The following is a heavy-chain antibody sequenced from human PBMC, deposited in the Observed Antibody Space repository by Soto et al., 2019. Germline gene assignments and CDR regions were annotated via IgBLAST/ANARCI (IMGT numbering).Heavy chain of an antibody. Sequence: GESLKISCKGSGYSFTSHWIGWVRQMPGKGLEWMGIIYPGDSDTRYSPSFQGQVTISADKSISTAYLQWSSMKASDTAMYYCARQVIAGTGYYYYYYGMDVWGQGTTVTVSS. D-gene: IGHD1-7*01. CDR1: GYSFTSHW. J-gene: IGHJ6*02. CDR2: IYPGDSDT. V-gene: IGHV5-51*01. CDR3: ARQVIAGTGYYYYYYGMDV.